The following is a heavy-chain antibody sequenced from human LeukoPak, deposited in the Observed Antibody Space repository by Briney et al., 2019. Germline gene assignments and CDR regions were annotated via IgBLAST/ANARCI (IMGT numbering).Heavy chain of an antibody. CDR1: GFTFSSYS. Sequence: PGGSLRLSCAASGFTFSSYSMNWVRQAPGKGLEWVSYISSSSSTIYYADSVKGRFTISRDNAKNSLYLQMNSLRAEDTAVYYCARDSLGVRGVPPHDYWGQGTLVTVSS. J-gene: IGHJ4*02. CDR2: ISSSSSTI. V-gene: IGHV3-48*01. CDR3: ARDSLGVRGVPPHDY. D-gene: IGHD3-10*01.